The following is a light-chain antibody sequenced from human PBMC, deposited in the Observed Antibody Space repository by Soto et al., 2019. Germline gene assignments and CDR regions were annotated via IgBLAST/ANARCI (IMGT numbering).Light chain of an antibody. CDR1: RDITDY. Sequence: DTHVTQSPSSLSASVGDRVTITCQASRDITDYLNWYQQKPGKAPKLLIYDASNLETGVPSRFSGSGSGTDFTLTITSLQPEDIATYYCQQFDNVPLTFGGGTKVDIK. J-gene: IGKJ4*01. CDR3: QQFDNVPLT. CDR2: DAS. V-gene: IGKV1-33*01.